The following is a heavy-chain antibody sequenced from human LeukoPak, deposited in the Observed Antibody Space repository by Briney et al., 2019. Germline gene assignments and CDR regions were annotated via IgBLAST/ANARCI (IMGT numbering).Heavy chain of an antibody. Sequence: SETLSLTCTVSGGSISSYYWSWIRQPPGKGLEWIGYIYYSGSTNYNPSLKSRVTISVDTSKNQFSLKLSSVTAADTAVYYCARVDRITIFGVVTNNYYFDYWGQGTLVTVSS. V-gene: IGHV4-59*01. CDR1: GGSISSYY. CDR2: IYYSGST. J-gene: IGHJ4*02. D-gene: IGHD3-3*01. CDR3: ARVDRITIFGVVTNNYYFDY.